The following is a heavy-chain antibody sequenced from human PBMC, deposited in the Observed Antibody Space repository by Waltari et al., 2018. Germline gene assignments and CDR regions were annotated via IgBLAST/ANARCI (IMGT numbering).Heavy chain of an antibody. Sequence: QVQLVQSGAEVKKPGASVKVSCKVSGYTLTELSMHWVRQAHGKGLEWLGGLDHEDGGTIYAQKIQGRVTMTEDTTTDTAYMELSNLRSADPAVYYCATTGYSSSWHTINIWCQGTMVTVSS. J-gene: IGHJ3*02. D-gene: IGHD6-13*01. V-gene: IGHV1-24*01. CDR2: LDHEDGGT. CDR3: ATTGYSSSWHTINI. CDR1: GYTLTELS.